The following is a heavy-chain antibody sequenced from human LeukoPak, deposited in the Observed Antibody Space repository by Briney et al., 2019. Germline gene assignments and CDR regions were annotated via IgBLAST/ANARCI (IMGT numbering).Heavy chain of an antibody. CDR1: GFTLSSYW. Sequence: GGALRLSCAASGFTLSSYWVSWVRPAPGEGLGGVANIKQDGSEKHYVDSVKGRFTISRDNAKNSLYLQMNSLRAEDTAVYYCARPGLADAFDIWGQGTMVTASS. J-gene: IGHJ3*02. CDR3: ARPGLADAFDI. V-gene: IGHV3-7*01. CDR2: IKQDGSEK. D-gene: IGHD6-6*01.